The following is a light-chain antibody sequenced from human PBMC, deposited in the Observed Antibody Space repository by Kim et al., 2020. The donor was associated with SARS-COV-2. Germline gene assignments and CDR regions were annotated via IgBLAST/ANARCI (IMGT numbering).Light chain of an antibody. Sequence: SYELTQPLSVSVALGQTARITCGGNNIGSKNVHWYQQKPCQAPVLVIYRDSNRPSGIPERFYGSNSGNTATLTISKAQAGDEADHYCQGWDSSTEVFGGG. V-gene: IGLV3-9*01. CDR2: RDS. CDR3: QGWDSSTEV. J-gene: IGLJ3*02. CDR1: NIGSKN.